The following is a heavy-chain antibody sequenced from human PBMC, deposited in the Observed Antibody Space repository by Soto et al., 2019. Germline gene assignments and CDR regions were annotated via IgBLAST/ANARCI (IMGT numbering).Heavy chain of an antibody. Sequence: QVQLVQSGAEVKKPGSSVKVSCKASGGTFSSYAISWVRQAPGQGLEWMGGIIPIFGTANYAQKFQGRVTITADESTSTAYMELSSLRSEDTAVYYCARGVFWSGYLNYYYYGMDVWGQGTTVTVSS. J-gene: IGHJ6*02. CDR1: GGTFSSYA. D-gene: IGHD3-3*01. CDR2: IIPIFGTA. CDR3: ARGVFWSGYLNYYYYGMDV. V-gene: IGHV1-69*01.